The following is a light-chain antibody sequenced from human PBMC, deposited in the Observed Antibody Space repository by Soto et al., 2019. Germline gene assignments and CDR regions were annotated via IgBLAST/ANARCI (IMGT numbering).Light chain of an antibody. Sequence: IQMTQSPSSLSASVGDSVTITCQASQAISKNLNWYQQKPGKAPKLLIYDASSLQTGVPSRFSGSGSATHFTFPISSLQLEDVATYYCQQYDNLLPITFGARRSLEIK. CDR2: DAS. CDR3: QQYDNLLPIT. J-gene: IGKJ5*01. V-gene: IGKV1-33*01. CDR1: QAISKN.